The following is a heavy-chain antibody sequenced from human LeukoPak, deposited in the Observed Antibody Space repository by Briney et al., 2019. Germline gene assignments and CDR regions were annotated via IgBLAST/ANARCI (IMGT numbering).Heavy chain of an antibody. CDR1: DGSISSNSYY. D-gene: IGHD2-2*01. V-gene: IGHV4-39*01. CDR2: ISYSGRT. Sequence: PSETLSLTCTVSDGSISSNSYYWGWIRQPPGKGLEWIGRISYSGRTYYNPSLESRVTISVDASKNQFSLELNSVTAADTAVYYCARQVDVGCSSASCYGHGAFDIWGPGTVVTVSS. J-gene: IGHJ3*02. CDR3: ARQVDVGCSSASCYGHGAFDI.